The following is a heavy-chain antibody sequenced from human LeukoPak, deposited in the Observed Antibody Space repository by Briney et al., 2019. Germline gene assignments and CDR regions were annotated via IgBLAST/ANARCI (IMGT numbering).Heavy chain of an antibody. V-gene: IGHV3-66*01. CDR2: IYSGGDT. D-gene: IGHD3-22*01. CDR1: GFTVTSNY. Sequence: PGGSLRLSCAASGFTVTSNYMTWVRQAPGKGLEWVSVIYSGGDTYYADSVKGRFTISRDNSKNTLYVQMNSLRAEDTAVYYCARVRYYDSSGYYQNLYYYYGMDVWGQGTTVTVSS. CDR3: ARVRYYDSSGYYQNLYYYYGMDV. J-gene: IGHJ6*02.